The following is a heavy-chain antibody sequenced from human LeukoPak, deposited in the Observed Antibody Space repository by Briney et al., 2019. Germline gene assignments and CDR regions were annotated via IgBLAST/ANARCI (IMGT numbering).Heavy chain of an antibody. J-gene: IGHJ4*02. CDR1: GFTFGDYR. Sequence: GGSLRLSCTASGFTFGDYRMSWVRQAPGKGLEWVGFIRKRASGGTTEYAASVKGRFTISRDDSKSIAFLQMSSLRNEDTAIYYCVRDDSPGFYWGQGTLVTVSS. V-gene: IGHV3-49*04. CDR2: IRKRASGGTT. D-gene: IGHD5-18*01. CDR3: VRDDSPGFY.